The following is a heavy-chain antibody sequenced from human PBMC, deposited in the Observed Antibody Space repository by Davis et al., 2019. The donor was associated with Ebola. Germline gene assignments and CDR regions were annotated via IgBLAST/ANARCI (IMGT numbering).Heavy chain of an antibody. J-gene: IGHJ4*02. Sequence: GESLKISCAASGFTLSSNGMLWVRQAPGKGLEWVAVISYDGRNKYYADSVKGRFTISRDNSKNTVYLQMDSLRAEDTAVYFCAKDHRFVVAAVTGLDYWGQGTPVTVSS. CDR3: AKDHRFVVAAVTGLDY. CDR1: GFTLSSNG. V-gene: IGHV3-30*18. D-gene: IGHD2-21*01. CDR2: ISYDGRNK.